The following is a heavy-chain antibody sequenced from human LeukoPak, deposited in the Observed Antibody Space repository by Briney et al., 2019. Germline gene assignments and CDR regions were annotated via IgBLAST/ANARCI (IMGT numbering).Heavy chain of an antibody. CDR1: GFTFGSHW. D-gene: IGHD3-9*01. CDR3: VRGPNDWRGSDF. Sequence: GGSLRLSCAASGFTFGSHWMHWVRQVPGMGLLWVSCIGPDGRTIRYADSVKGRFTISRDNAKNTLYLQMNGLRVDDTTVYYCVRGPNDWRGSDFWGQGTLVTVSS. V-gene: IGHV3-74*01. CDR2: IGPDGRTI. J-gene: IGHJ4*02.